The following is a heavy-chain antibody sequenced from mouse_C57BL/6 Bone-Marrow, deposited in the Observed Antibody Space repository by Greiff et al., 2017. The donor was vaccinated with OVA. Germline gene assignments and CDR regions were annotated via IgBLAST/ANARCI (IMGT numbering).Heavy chain of an antibody. CDR3: AFYYSNLYYYAMDY. D-gene: IGHD2-5*01. CDR2: INPSSGYT. Sequence: VQLQQSGAELAKPGASVKLSCKASGYTFTSYWMHWVKQRPGQGLEWIGYINPSSGYTKYNQKFKDKATLTADKSSSTAYMQLSSLTYEDSAVYYCAFYYSNLYYYAMDYWGQGTSGTVSS. J-gene: IGHJ4*01. CDR1: GYTFTSYW. V-gene: IGHV1-7*01.